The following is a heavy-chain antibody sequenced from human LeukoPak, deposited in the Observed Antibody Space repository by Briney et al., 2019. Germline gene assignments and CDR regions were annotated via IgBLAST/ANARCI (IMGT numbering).Heavy chain of an antibody. V-gene: IGHV6-1*01. CDR3: TRASEGGYDY. CDR2: TYYRSKWYN. J-gene: IGHJ4*02. D-gene: IGHD3-22*01. Sequence: SQTLSLTCAISGDSFPSNSAAWNWISPSPSIGLEWLGRTYYRSKWYNDYAVSVKSRITITPDTSKNQFSLQPNSVTPEDTAVYYCTRASEGGYDYWGQGTLVTVSS. CDR1: GDSFPSNSAA.